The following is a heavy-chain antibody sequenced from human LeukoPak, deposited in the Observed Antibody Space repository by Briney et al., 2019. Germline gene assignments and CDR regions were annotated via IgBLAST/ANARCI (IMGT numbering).Heavy chain of an antibody. V-gene: IGHV3-43*01. D-gene: IGHD6-19*01. CDR1: GFTFGDHP. Sequence: GGSLKLSCAASGFTFGDHPIHWVRQAPGKGLEWFALISWDGGSAVYADSMKGRLTISRDNTKDSLYLQMNSLRIEDTALYYCAKDSKRYSSGWYYFDSWGQGTLVTVSS. CDR3: AKDSKRYSSGWYYFDS. J-gene: IGHJ4*02. CDR2: ISWDGGSA.